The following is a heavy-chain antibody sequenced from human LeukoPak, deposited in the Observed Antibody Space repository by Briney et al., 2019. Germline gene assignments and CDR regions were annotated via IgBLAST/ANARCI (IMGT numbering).Heavy chain of an antibody. J-gene: IGHJ4*02. D-gene: IGHD2-2*01. CDR3: ARDLPPIYCSSTSCYGGLDY. Sequence: ASVKVSCKASGYTFTSYGISWVRQAPGQGLEWMGWISAYNGNTNYAQKLQGRVSMTTDTSTSTAYMELRSLRSDDTAVYYCARDLPPIYCSSTSCYGGLDYWGQGTLVTVSS. CDR2: ISAYNGNT. V-gene: IGHV1-18*01. CDR1: GYTFTSYG.